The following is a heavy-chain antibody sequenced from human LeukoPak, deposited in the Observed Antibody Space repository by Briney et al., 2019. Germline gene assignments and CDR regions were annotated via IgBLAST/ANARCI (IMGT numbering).Heavy chain of an antibody. J-gene: IGHJ4*02. CDR3: GKEFSSGWFF. CDR2: IKEDGSDK. V-gene: IGHV3-7*05. D-gene: IGHD6-13*01. Sequence: GGSLRLSCAASGFTFSSYWMSWVRQAPGKGLEWVANIKEDGSDKKYVDSVKGRFTISRDNSKDTLYLQLSGLRAEDTAIYYCGKEFSSGWFFWGQGTLVSVSS. CDR1: GFTFSSYW.